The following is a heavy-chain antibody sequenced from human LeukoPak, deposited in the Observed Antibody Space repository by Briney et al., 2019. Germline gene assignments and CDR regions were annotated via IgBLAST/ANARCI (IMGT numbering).Heavy chain of an antibody. CDR1: GFTFSSYE. V-gene: IGHV3-48*03. Sequence: GGSLRLSCAASGFTFSSYEMDWVRQAPGRGLEWVSYISSSGSTIYYADSVKGRFTISRDNAKNSLYLQMNSLRAEDTAVYYCARVGGSYYRGYYYYYMDVWGKGTTVTVSS. D-gene: IGHD1-26*01. CDR2: ISSSGSTI. CDR3: ARVGGSYYRGYYYYYMDV. J-gene: IGHJ6*03.